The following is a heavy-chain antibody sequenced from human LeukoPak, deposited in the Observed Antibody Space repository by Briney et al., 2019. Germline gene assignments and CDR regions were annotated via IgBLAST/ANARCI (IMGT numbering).Heavy chain of an antibody. Sequence: TGGSLRLSCAASGFTFSNYAMHWVRQAPGKGLEWVAVISYDGGNEYCADSVKGRFTFSRDNSKNTLYLQMNSLRAEDTAVYYCAREGSGYYHFDYWGQGTLVTVSS. V-gene: IGHV3-30-3*01. CDR2: ISYDGGNE. CDR3: AREGSGYYHFDY. CDR1: GFTFSNYA. J-gene: IGHJ4*02. D-gene: IGHD5-12*01.